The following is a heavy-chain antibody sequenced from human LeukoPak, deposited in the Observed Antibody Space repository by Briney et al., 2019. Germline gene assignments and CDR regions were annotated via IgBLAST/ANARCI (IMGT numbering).Heavy chain of an antibody. CDR3: AKDLTQVAATLDWFDP. D-gene: IGHD2-15*01. CDR2: IYYSGST. Sequence: SETLSLTCTISGGSFTSGGYYWSWIRQHPGKGLEWIGYIYYSGSTDYNPSLKSRVSISADTSKNQFFLKLSSVTAADTAVYYCAKDLTQVAATLDWFDPWGQGTPVTVSS. J-gene: IGHJ5*02. CDR1: GGSFTSGGYY. V-gene: IGHV4-31*03.